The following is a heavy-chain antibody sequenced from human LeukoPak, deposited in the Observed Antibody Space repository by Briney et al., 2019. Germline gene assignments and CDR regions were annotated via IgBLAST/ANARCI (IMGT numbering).Heavy chain of an antibody. CDR1: GGSFSGYY. D-gene: IGHD3-10*01. CDR3: ASKYGSGSYYNY. V-gene: IGHV4-34*01. CDR2: INHSGST. Sequence: SETLSLTCVVYGGSFSGYYWSWIRQPPGKGLEWIGEINHSGSTNYNPSLKSRVTISVDTSKNQFSLKLSSVTAADTAVYYCASKYGSGSYYNYWGQGTLVTVSS. J-gene: IGHJ4*02.